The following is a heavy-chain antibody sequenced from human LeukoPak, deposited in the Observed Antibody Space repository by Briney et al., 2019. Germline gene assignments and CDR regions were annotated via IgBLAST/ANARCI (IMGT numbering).Heavy chain of an antibody. CDR3: ARGSGSSWYFYFDY. V-gene: IGHV3-48*04. J-gene: IGHJ4*02. Sequence: PGGSLGLSCAASGFIFSSFGMNWVRQAPGKGLEWVSYISSSSTTKYYADSVKGRFTISRDNAKNSVYLQMNSLRAEDTALYYCARGSGSSWYFYFDYWGQGTLVTVSS. CDR1: GFIFSSFG. D-gene: IGHD6-13*01. CDR2: ISSSSTTK.